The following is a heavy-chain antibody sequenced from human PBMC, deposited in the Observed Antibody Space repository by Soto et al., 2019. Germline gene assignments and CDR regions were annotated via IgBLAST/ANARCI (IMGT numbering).Heavy chain of an antibody. V-gene: IGHV3-23*01. CDR3: AKVGAYTVTYGVDY. CDR1: GFTFSSYA. Sequence: EVQLLESGGGLVQPGGSLRLSCAASGFTFSSYAMSWVRQAPGKGLEWVSAISGSGGSTYYADSVKGRFTISRDNSKNTLYLQMNNLKAEDTAVYYCAKVGAYTVTYGVDYWGQGTLVTVSS. J-gene: IGHJ4*02. D-gene: IGHD4-17*01. CDR2: ISGSGGST.